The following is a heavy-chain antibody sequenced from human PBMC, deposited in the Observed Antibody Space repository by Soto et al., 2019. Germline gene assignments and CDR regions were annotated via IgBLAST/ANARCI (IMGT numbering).Heavy chain of an antibody. J-gene: IGHJ4*02. CDR3: AKDRGEV. D-gene: IGHD3-10*01. CDR1: GFTFSSYG. CDR2: ISYDGNNK. Sequence: QVQLVESGGGVVQPGRSLRLSCAASGFTFSSYGMHWVRQAPGKGLEWVAVISYDGNNKYYADSVKGQFTISRDNSKNAVYLKMNSVRAEDTVVYYCAKDRGEVWGQGTLVAVSS. V-gene: IGHV3-30*18.